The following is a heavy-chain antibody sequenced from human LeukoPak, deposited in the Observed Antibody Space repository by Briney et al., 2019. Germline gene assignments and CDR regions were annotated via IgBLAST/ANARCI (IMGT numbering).Heavy chain of an antibody. D-gene: IGHD6-13*01. CDR3: ARDSSWPYYFDY. CDR2: ISYIGST. CDR1: ADSFSSHY. J-gene: IGHJ4*02. V-gene: IGHV4-59*11. Sequence: ASETLSLTCAVSADSFSSHYWTWIRQPPGKGLEWLGYISYIGSTNYNPSLKSRVTISIDTSKNQFSLKLSSVTAADTAVYYCARDSSWPYYFDYWGQGTLVTVSS.